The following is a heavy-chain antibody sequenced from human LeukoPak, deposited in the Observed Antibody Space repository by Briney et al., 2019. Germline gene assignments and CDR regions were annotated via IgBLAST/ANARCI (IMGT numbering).Heavy chain of an antibody. D-gene: IGHD3-16*01. V-gene: IGHV3-48*01. J-gene: IGHJ6*03. CDR3: ARRSEFGVLYYMDI. Sequence: GGSLRLSCVASGFTFSSYSMNWVRQAPGKGLEWVSYISGSSGTIYYADSVKGRFTISRDNAKSSLYLQMNSLRAEDTAVYYCARRSEFGVLYYMDIWGKGTTVTVSS. CDR2: ISGSSGTI. CDR1: GFTFSSYS.